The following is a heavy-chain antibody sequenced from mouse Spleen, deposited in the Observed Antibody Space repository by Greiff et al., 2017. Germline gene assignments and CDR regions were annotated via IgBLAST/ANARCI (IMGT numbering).Heavy chain of an antibody. V-gene: IGHV1-42*01. CDR3: AIYYRYDPFAY. J-gene: IGHJ3*01. CDR1: GYSFTGYY. D-gene: IGHD2-14*01. Sequence: EVQLQQSGPELVKPGASVKISCKASGYSFTGYYMNWVKQSPEKSLEWIGEINPSTGGTTYNQKFKAKATLTVDKSSSTAYMQLKSLTSEDSAVYYCAIYYRYDPFAYWGQGTLVTVSA. CDR2: INPSTGGT.